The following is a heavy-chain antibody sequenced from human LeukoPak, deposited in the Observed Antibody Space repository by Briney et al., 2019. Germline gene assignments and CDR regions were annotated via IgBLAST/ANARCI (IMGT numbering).Heavy chain of an antibody. Sequence: RGSLRLSCLTSGFTLSTNAMSWVRQAPGKGLEWVSGISGSGASTYYADSVKGRFTISRDDSRNTLYLQMNSLRGDDTAVYYCAKDVGKWESLHFFDYWGQGTLVTVSS. CDR1: GFTLSTNA. CDR3: AKDVGKWESLHFFDY. J-gene: IGHJ4*02. CDR2: ISGSGAST. D-gene: IGHD1-26*01. V-gene: IGHV3-23*01.